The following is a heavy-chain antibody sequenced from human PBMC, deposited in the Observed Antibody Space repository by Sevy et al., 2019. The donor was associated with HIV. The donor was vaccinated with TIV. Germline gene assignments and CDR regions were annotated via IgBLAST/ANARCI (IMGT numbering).Heavy chain of an antibody. CDR2: IIPIFGTA. J-gene: IGHJ6*02. CDR1: GGTFSSYA. Sequence: ASVKVSCKASGGTFSSYAISWVRQAPGQGLEWMGGIIPIFGTANYAQKFQGRVTITADESTSTAYMELSSLRSEDTAVYYCARLGNWNGRGDVWGQGTTVTVSS. V-gene: IGHV1-69*13. CDR3: ARLGNWNGRGDV. D-gene: IGHD1-1*01.